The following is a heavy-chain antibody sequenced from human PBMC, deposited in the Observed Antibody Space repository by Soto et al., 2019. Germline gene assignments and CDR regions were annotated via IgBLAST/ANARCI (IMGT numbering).Heavy chain of an antibody. CDR2: IKSKTDGGT. J-gene: IGHJ4*02. Sequence: PGGSLRLSCAASGFTFSNAWMNWVRQAPGKGLEWVGRIKSKTDGGTYYADSVRGRFTISRDFSKNTLYLQMNSLRAEDTAVYYCARGSSRYHDSRLFDYWGQGTLVTVSS. V-gene: IGHV3-15*07. CDR1: GFTFSNAW. D-gene: IGHD3-22*01. CDR3: ARGSSRYHDSRLFDY.